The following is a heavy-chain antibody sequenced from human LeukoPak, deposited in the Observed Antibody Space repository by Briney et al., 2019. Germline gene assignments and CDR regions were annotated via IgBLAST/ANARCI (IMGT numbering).Heavy chain of an antibody. D-gene: IGHD3-22*01. J-gene: IGHJ5*02. V-gene: IGHV3-23*01. CDR3: ATDFYDST. Sequence: PRGSLRLSCAASGFTFSNYAMSWVRQAPGKGLEWVSTMSGSGGSAYYADSVKGRFTISRDNSKNTLSLQMNSLRAEDTAVYYCATDFYDSTWGQGTLVTVSS. CDR2: MSGSGGSA. CDR1: GFTFSNYA.